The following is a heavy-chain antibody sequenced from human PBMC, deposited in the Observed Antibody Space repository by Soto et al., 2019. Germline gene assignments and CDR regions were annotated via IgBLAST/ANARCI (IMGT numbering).Heavy chain of an antibody. CDR3: ARDHYGSGSPMSP. Sequence: QVQLQESGPGLVKPSETLSLTCTVSGGSISSYYWSWIRQPPGEGLEWIGYIYYSGSTNYNPSLKSRVTISVDTSKNQSSLKLSSVTAADTAVYYCARDHYGSGSPMSPWGQGTLVTVSS. V-gene: IGHV4-59*01. D-gene: IGHD3-10*01. CDR2: IYYSGST. J-gene: IGHJ5*02. CDR1: GGSISSYY.